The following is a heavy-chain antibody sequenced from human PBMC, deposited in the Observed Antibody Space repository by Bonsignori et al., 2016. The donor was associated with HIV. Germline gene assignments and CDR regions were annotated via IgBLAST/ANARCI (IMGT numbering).Heavy chain of an antibody. V-gene: IGHV1-18*01. J-gene: IGHJ4*02. Sequence: WVRQAPGQGLEWMGWISAYNGNTNYAQKLQGRVTMTTDTSTSTAYMELRSLRSDDTAVYYCARDSRLSFGVVTTPDYWGQGTLVTVSS. CDR3: ARDSRLSFGVVTTPDY. D-gene: IGHD3-3*01. CDR2: ISAYNGNT.